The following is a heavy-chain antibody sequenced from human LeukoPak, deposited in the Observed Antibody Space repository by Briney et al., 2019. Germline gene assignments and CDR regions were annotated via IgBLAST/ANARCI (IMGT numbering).Heavy chain of an antibody. Sequence: GASVKVSCKTSGYTFTGYYMHWVRQAPGQGLEWMGWINPDSGGTNHAQKFQGRVTMTRDTSISTAYMELTRLRSDDTAVYYCVRDGGMDVWGQGTTVTVSS. J-gene: IGHJ6*02. V-gene: IGHV1-2*02. CDR2: INPDSGGT. CDR3: VRDGGMDV. CDR1: GYTFTGYY.